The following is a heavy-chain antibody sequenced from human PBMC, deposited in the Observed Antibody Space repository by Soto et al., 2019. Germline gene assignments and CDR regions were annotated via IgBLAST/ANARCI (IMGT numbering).Heavy chain of an antibody. V-gene: IGHV3-30-3*01. CDR1: GFTFSSYA. Sequence: GGSLRLSCAASGFTFSSYAMHWVRQAPGKGLEWVAVISYDGSNKYYADSVKGRFTISRDNSKNTLYLQMNSLRAEDTAVYYCARGIGTIEEPRWGQGTLVTVSS. J-gene: IGHJ4*02. CDR3: ARGIGTIEEPR. CDR2: ISYDGSNK. D-gene: IGHD1-1*01.